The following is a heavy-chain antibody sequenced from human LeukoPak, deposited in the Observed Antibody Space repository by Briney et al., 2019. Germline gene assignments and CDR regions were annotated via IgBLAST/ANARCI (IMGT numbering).Heavy chain of an antibody. CDR1: GGSITSPNW. D-gene: IGHD4-17*01. CDR2: VYHTGST. V-gene: IGHV4-4*02. J-gene: IGHJ4*02. Sequence: SETLSLTCAVSGGSITSPNWWTWVRQPPGKGLEWIGEVYHTGSTNYSPSLKSRRTISVDKSNNQFSLKLTSVTAADTAVYYCASRHDSGPYWGQGTLVTVSS. CDR3: ASRHDSGPY.